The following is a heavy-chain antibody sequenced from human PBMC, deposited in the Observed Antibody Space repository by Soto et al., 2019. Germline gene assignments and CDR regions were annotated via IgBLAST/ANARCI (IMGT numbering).Heavy chain of an antibody. CDR3: ARGGYYDSRGGLDAFLI. Sequence: PSETLSLTCAVYGGSFSGYYWSWIRQPPGKGLEWIGEINHSGSTNYNPSLKSRVTISVDTSKNQFSLKLSSVTAADTAVYYCARGGYYDSRGGLDAFLISGPGTMLTV. D-gene: IGHD3-22*01. CDR2: INHSGST. J-gene: IGHJ3*02. V-gene: IGHV4-34*01. CDR1: GGSFSGYY.